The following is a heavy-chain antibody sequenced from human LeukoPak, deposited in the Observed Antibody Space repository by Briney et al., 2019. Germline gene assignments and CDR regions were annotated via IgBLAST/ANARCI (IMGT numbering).Heavy chain of an antibody. J-gene: IGHJ4*02. D-gene: IGHD1-1*01. CDR2: ISSSSSYI. V-gene: IGHV3-21*01. CDR3: ARCTTGRTFGSLREIKRSREIDY. CDR1: GFTFSSYS. Sequence: GGSLRLSCAASGFTFSSYSMNWVRQAPGKGLEWASSISSSSSYIYYADSVKGRFTISRDNAKNSLYLQMNSLRVEDTAVYYCARCTTGRTFGSLREIKRSREIDYWGQGTLVTVSS.